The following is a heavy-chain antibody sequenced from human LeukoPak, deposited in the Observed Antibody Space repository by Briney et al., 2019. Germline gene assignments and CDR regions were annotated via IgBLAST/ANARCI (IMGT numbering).Heavy chain of an antibody. CDR2: ISSSGSTI. CDR1: GFTFSDYY. J-gene: IGHJ4*02. Sequence: GGSLRLSCAASGFTFSDYYMSWIRQAPGTGLEWVSYISSSGSTIYYADSVKGRFTISRDNAKNSLYLQMNSLRAEDTAVYYCARDSTYDFWSGYLYPPDYWGQGTLVTVSS. V-gene: IGHV3-11*04. D-gene: IGHD3-3*01. CDR3: ARDSTYDFWSGYLYPPDY.